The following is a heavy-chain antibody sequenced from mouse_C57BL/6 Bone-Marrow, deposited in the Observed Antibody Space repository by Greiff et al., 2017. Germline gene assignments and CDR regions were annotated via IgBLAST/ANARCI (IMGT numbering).Heavy chain of an antibody. CDR3: ARLDYDYPCYAMDY. CDR2: IHPNSGST. V-gene: IGHV1-64*01. D-gene: IGHD2-4*01. CDR1: GYTFTSYW. Sequence: QVQLQQPGAELVKPGASVKLSCKASGYTFTSYWMHWVKQRPGQGLEWIGMIHPNSGSTNYNEKFKSKATLTVDKSSSTAYMQLSSLTSEDSAVYDCARLDYDYPCYAMDYWGQGTSVTVSS. J-gene: IGHJ4*01.